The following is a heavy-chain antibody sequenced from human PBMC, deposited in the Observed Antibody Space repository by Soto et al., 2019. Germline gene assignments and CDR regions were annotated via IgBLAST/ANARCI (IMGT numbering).Heavy chain of an antibody. CDR3: ASLPYDILTGYHPWFEP. V-gene: IGHV3-74*01. D-gene: IGHD3-9*01. CDR1: GFTFSSYW. Sequence: PGWSLRLSCAASGFTFSSYWMHLVRQAPGKGLVWVSSINSDGSSTSYADSVKGRFTISRDNAKNTLYLQMNSLRAEDTAVYYCASLPYDILTGYHPWFEPWGEGTLVTVSS. CDR2: INSDGSST. J-gene: IGHJ5*02.